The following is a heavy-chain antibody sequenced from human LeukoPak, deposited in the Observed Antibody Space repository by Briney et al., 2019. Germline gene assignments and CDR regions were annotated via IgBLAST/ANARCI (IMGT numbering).Heavy chain of an antibody. CDR2: MSASSGNT. J-gene: IGHJ4*02. V-gene: IGHV1-8*01. CDR3: ARTPPKGDIDY. CDR1: GYTFTNYD. Sequence: ASAKVSCKASGYTFTNYDINWVRQATGQGLEWLGWMSASSGNTGYAQKFQGRVSMTRATSISTAYLELGSLTFEDTAVYYCARTPPKGDIDYWGQGTLVTVSS. D-gene: IGHD2-21*02.